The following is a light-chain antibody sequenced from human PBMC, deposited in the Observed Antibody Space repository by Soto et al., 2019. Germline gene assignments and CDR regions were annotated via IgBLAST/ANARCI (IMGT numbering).Light chain of an antibody. CDR3: QQYINWPPLT. CDR1: QSVRSN. J-gene: IGKJ4*01. CDR2: GAS. V-gene: IGKV3-15*01. Sequence: EIVLTQSPAPLSVSPGERATLSCRASQSVRSNLAWYQQKPGQGPRLLIFGASTRATNIPARFSGSGSGTEFTLTISSLQSEDFAVYYCQQYINWPPLTFGGGTKVEIK.